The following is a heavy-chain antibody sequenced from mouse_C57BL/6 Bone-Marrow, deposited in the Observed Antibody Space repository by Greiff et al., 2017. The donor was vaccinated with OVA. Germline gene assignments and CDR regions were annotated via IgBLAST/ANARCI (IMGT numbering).Heavy chain of an antibody. V-gene: IGHV1-81*01. CDR2: IYPRSGNT. J-gene: IGHJ3*01. CDR1: GYTFTSYG. Sequence: VKLVESGAELARPGASVKLSCKASGYTFTSYGISWVKQRTGQGLEWIGEIYPRSGNTYYNEKFKGKATLTADKSSSTAYMELRSLTSEDSAVYFCAIPSWFAYWGQGTLVTVSA. CDR3: AIPSWFAY.